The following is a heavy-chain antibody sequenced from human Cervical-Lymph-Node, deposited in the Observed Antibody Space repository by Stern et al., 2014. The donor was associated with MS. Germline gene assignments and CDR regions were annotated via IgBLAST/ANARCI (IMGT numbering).Heavy chain of an antibody. J-gene: IGHJ4*01. CDR3: ARDCRELVRMAY. CDR2: ISSSPSYI. V-gene: IGHV3-21*01. CDR1: GFTFSSYS. Sequence: EVQLVESGGGLVKPGGSLRLSCAASGFTFSSYSMNWVRQAPGKGLEWVSSISSSPSYIYCADSVKGRFTISRANAKNSLYLQMNSLRSEDTAVYYCARDCRELVRMAYWGHGTLVTVSS. D-gene: IGHD1-26*01.